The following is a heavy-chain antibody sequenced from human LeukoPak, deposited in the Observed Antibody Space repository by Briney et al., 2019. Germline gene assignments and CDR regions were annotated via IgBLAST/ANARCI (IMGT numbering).Heavy chain of an antibody. CDR1: GFTFSTYA. V-gene: IGHV3-23*01. CDR2: ISGSDDGT. CDR3: AKSPVSSCRGSFCYPFDY. D-gene: IGHD2-15*01. J-gene: IGHJ4*02. Sequence: PGGFLRLSCAASGFTFSTYAMSWVRQIPGKGLEWVSAISGSDDGTYYADSVKGRFTISRDNSRNTLYLQMNTLRAEDTAVYFCAKSPVSSCRGSFCYPFDYWGQGNLVTVSS.